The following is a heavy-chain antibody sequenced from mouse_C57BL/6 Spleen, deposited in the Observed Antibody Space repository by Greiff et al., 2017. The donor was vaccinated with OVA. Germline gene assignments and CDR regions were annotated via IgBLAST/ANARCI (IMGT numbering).Heavy chain of an antibody. CDR1: GFNIKDYY. CDR2: IDPEDGET. V-gene: IGHV14-2*01. Sequence: VQLQQSGAELVKPGASVKLSCTASGFNIKDYYMHWVKQRTEQGLEWIGRIDPEDGETKYAPKFQGKATITADTSSNTAYLQLSSLTSEDTAVYYCATYSGSSYGVYFDYWGQGTTLTVSS. J-gene: IGHJ2*01. CDR3: ATYSGSSYGVYFDY. D-gene: IGHD1-1*01.